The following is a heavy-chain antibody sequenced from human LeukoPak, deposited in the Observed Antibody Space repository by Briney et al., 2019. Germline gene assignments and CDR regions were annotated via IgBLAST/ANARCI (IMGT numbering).Heavy chain of an antibody. CDR3: AKEVSARPNYYDY. CDR1: GFTFSSYG. CDR2: ISYDGSNK. Sequence: PGGSLRLSCAASGFTFSSYGMHWVRQAPGKGLEWVAVISYDGSNKYYADSVKGRFTISRDNSKYTLYLQMDNLGAEDTAVYYCAKEVSARPNYYDYWGQGTLVTVSS. J-gene: IGHJ4*02. D-gene: IGHD6-6*01. V-gene: IGHV3-30*18.